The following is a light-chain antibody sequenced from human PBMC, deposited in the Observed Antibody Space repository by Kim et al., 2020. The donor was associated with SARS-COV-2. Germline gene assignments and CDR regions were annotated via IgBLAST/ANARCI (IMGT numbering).Light chain of an antibody. CDR3: QQYYSYPPLT. J-gene: IGKJ4*01. V-gene: IGKV1-8*01. Sequence: STGDRVTITCRASQGISSYLAWYQQKPGEAPKLLIYAASTLQSGVPSRFSGSGSGTDFTLTISCLQSEDFATYYCQQYYSYPPLTFGGGTKVDIK. CDR1: QGISSY. CDR2: AAS.